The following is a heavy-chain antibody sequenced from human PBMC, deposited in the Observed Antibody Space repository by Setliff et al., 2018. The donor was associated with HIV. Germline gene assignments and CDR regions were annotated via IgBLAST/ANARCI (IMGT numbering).Heavy chain of an antibody. J-gene: IGHJ4*02. CDR2: IYYSGST. CDR3: TRDITAGFLLERASEY. D-gene: IGHD3-3*01. Sequence: SETLSLTCTVSGGSISSHYWSWVRQPPGKGLEWIGTIYYSGSTNYNPSLQSRVTISVDTSKNQFSLKLSSVTAADTAVYYCTRDITAGFLLERASEYWGQGTLVTVSS. CDR1: GGSISSHY. V-gene: IGHV4-59*11.